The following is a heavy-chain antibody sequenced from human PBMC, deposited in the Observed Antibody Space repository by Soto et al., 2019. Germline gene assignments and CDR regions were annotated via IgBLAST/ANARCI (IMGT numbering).Heavy chain of an antibody. CDR2: ISYSGNT. CDR1: GDSTSNYY. J-gene: IGHJ4*02. D-gene: IGHD2-15*01. CDR3: ACLRGKRGSPIDY. V-gene: IGHV4-59*01. Sequence: ASETLSLTCIISGDSTSNYYLSWIRQSPGKGLEWIGYISYSGNTNYNPSLKSRVTISVDTSKDQLSLKVTSVTAADTAMYYCACLRGKRGSPIDYWGQGTQVTVYS.